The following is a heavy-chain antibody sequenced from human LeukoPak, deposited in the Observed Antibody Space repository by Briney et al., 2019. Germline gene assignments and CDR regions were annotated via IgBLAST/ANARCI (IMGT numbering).Heavy chain of an antibody. CDR2: INPNSGGT. CDR1: GYTFTGYY. Sequence: GASVKVSCKATGYTFTGYYMHWVRQAPGQGLEWMGWINPNSGGTNYAQKFQGRVTMTRDTSISTAYMELSRLRSDDTAVYYCARGKQWELGWFDPWGQGTLVTVSS. J-gene: IGHJ5*02. CDR3: ARGKQWELGWFDP. D-gene: IGHD1-26*01. V-gene: IGHV1-2*02.